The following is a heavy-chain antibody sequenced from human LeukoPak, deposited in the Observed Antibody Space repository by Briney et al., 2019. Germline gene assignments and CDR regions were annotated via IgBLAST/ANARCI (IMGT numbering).Heavy chain of an antibody. D-gene: IGHD2-2*01. CDR2: INPSGGST. CDR1: GYTFTTYY. CDR3: AREIVVVPSAMGFDP. Sequence: ASVKVSCKASGYTFTTYYIHWVRQAPGQGLEWMGEINPSGGSTSFAQKFQARLTMTRDTSTSTVYMELSGLSSEDTAVYYCAREIVVVPSAMGFDPWGQGTLVTVSS. V-gene: IGHV1-46*01. J-gene: IGHJ5*02.